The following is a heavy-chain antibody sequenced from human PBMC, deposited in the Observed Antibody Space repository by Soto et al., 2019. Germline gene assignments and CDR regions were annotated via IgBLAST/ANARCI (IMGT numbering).Heavy chain of an antibody. CDR2: ISAYNGNT. V-gene: IGHV1-18*01. CDR3: ARDPGTGTTPDYYYGMDV. J-gene: IGHJ6*02. CDR1: GYTFTSYG. D-gene: IGHD1-1*01. Sequence: QVQLVQSGAEVKKVGASVKVSCKASGYTFTSYGISWVRQAPGQGLEWMGWISAYNGNTNYAQKLQGRVTMTTDTSTSTANMELRRLRPDDTAVYYCARDPGTGTTPDYYYGMDVWGQGTTVTVSS.